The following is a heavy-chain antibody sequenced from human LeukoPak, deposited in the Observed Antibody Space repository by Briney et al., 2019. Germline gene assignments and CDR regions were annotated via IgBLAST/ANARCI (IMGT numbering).Heavy chain of an antibody. D-gene: IGHD6-19*01. CDR3: ARDGTGSNSGWYIH. CDR1: GFIFDNYA. V-gene: IGHV3-43*02. J-gene: IGHJ4*02. CDR2: ISGDGGST. Sequence: GGSLRLSCAAPGFIFDNYAIHWVRQAPGKGLEWVSLISGDGGSTFYADSVKGRFTISRDNSKNTLYLQMNSLRAEDTAVYYCARDGTGSNSGWYIHWGQGALVTVSS.